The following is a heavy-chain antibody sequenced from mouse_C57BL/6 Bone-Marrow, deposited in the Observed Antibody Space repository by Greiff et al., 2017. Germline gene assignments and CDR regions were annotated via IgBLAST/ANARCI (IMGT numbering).Heavy chain of an antibody. Sequence: EVQLQQSGPVLVKPGASVKMSCKASGYTFTDYYMNWVKQSHGKSLEWIGVINPYNGGTSYNQKFKGKATLTVDTSSSTAYMELNSLTSEDSAVYYCARGDGWLLPYKAMDYWGQGTSVTVSS. V-gene: IGHV1-19*01. J-gene: IGHJ4*01. CDR3: ARGDGWLLPYKAMDY. D-gene: IGHD2-3*01. CDR1: GYTFTDYY. CDR2: INPYNGGT.